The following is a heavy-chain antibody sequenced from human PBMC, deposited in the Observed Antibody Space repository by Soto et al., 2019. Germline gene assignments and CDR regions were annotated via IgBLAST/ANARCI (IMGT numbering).Heavy chain of an antibody. V-gene: IGHV3-21*01. D-gene: IGHD1-1*01. CDR3: ARDWGTGTTGGRGWFAP. CDR1: GFTFSSYS. J-gene: IGHJ5*02. Sequence: EVQLVESGGGLVKPGGSLRLSCAASGFTFSSYSMNWVRQAPGKGLEWVSSISSSSSYIYYADSVKGRFTISRDNAKNALYLHMNRLRAEDTAVYYCARDWGTGTTGGRGWFAPWGQGTLVTVSS. CDR2: ISSSSSYI.